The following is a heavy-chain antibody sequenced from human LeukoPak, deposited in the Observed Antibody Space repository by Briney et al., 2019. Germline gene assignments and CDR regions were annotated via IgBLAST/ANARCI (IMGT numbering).Heavy chain of an antibody. CDR1: GGSISSSSYY. Sequence: SETLSLTCTVSGGSISSSSYYWGWIRQPPGKGLEWIGSIYYSGSTYYNPSLKSRVTISVDTSKNQFSLKLSSVTAADTAVYYCARVITMVRGNWFDPWGQGTLVTVSS. V-gene: IGHV4-39*07. J-gene: IGHJ5*02. CDR3: ARVITMVRGNWFDP. CDR2: IYYSGST. D-gene: IGHD3-10*01.